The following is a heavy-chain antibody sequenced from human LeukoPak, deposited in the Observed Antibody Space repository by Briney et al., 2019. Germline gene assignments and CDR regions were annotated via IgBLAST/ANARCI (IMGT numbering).Heavy chain of an antibody. J-gene: IGHJ4*02. CDR1: GFTFSSHA. D-gene: IGHD1-26*01. Sequence: QPGGSLRLSCAASGFTFSSHAMSWVRQAPGKGLEWVSAISTSGGSTYYADSVKGRFTISRDNSKNTLYLQMNSLRAEDTAVYYCAKEPYSGSQLLDYWGQGTLVTASS. V-gene: IGHV3-23*01. CDR3: AKEPYSGSQLLDY. CDR2: ISTSGGST.